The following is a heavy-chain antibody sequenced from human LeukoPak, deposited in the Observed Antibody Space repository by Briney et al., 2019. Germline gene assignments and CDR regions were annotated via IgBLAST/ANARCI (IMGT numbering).Heavy chain of an antibody. D-gene: IGHD5-18*01. V-gene: IGHV1-69*04. J-gene: IGHJ3*02. CDR3: ARVGYSYGPFTEGAFDI. CDR2: IIPILGIG. CDR1: GGTFSSYA. Sequence: ASVKVSCKASGGTFSSYAINWVRQAPGQGLEWMGRIIPILGIGNYAQKFQGRVTITADKSTSTAYMALSSLRSEDTAVYYCARVGYSYGPFTEGAFDIWGQGTLVTVSS.